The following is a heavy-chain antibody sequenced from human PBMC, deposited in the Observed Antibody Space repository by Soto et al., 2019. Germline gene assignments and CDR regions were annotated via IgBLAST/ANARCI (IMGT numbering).Heavy chain of an antibody. CDR3: ATDDVGYCSGGSCYSGWSWFDP. CDR2: FDPEDGET. V-gene: IGHV1-24*01. Sequence: ASVKVSCKVSGYTLTELSMHWVRQAPGKGLEWMGGFDPEDGETIYAQKFQGRVTMTEDTSTDTAYMELSSLRSEDTAVYYCATDDVGYCSGGSCYSGWSWFDPWGQGTLVTVSS. D-gene: IGHD2-15*01. CDR1: GYTLTELS. J-gene: IGHJ5*02.